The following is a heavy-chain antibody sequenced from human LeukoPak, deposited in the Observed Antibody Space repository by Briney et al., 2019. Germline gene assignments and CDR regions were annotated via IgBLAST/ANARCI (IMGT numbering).Heavy chain of an antibody. CDR1: GGTFSSYA. D-gene: IGHD6-13*01. Sequence: ASVKVSCKASGGTFSSYAISWVRQAPGQGLEWMGGIVPIFGTANYAQKFQGRVTITTDESTSTAYMELRSLRSDDTAVYYCARDQAWGIAAYWGQGTLVTVSS. CDR3: ARDQAWGIAAY. CDR2: IVPIFGTA. J-gene: IGHJ4*02. V-gene: IGHV1-69*05.